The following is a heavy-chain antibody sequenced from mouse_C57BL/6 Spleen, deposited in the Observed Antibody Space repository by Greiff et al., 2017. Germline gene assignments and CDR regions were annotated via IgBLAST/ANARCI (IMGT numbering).Heavy chain of an antibody. J-gene: IGHJ3*01. D-gene: IGHD3-2*02. CDR1: GYTFTSYW. V-gene: IGHV1-55*01. Sequence: QVQLQQPGAELVKPGASVKMSCTASGYTFTSYWITWVKQRPGQGLEWIGDIYPGSGSTNYNEKFKSKATLTVDTSSSTAYMQLSSLISEDSAVYYCELHSSGYGTWFAYWGQGTLVTVSA. CDR2: IYPGSGST. CDR3: ELHSSGYGTWFAY.